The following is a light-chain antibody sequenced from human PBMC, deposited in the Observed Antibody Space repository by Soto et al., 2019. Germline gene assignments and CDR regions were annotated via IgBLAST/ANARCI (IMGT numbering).Light chain of an antibody. Sequence: QSVLTQPPSVSGAPGQRVTISCTGSSSNIGAGYDVSWYQRLPGTAPKFLIYGNTDRPSGVPDRFSGSKSGTSASLAITGLQAEDEADYYCQSYDSSLSGYVFGTGTKLTVL. V-gene: IGLV1-40*01. CDR2: GNT. CDR3: QSYDSSLSGYV. J-gene: IGLJ1*01. CDR1: SSNIGAGYD.